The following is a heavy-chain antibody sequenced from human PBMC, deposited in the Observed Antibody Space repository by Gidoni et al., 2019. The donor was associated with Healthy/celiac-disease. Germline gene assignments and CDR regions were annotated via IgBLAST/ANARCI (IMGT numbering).Heavy chain of an antibody. Sequence: EVQLLESGGGLVQPGGSLRLSCAASGFTFSSYAMSWGRQAPGEGLEWVSAISGSGGSTYYADSVKGRFTISRDNSKNTLYLQMNSLRAEDTAVYYCAKEDIVVVPAASEGGAFDYWGQGTLVTVSS. V-gene: IGHV3-23*01. D-gene: IGHD2-2*01. CDR1: GFTFSSYA. CDR2: ISGSGGST. J-gene: IGHJ4*02. CDR3: AKEDIVVVPAASEGGAFDY.